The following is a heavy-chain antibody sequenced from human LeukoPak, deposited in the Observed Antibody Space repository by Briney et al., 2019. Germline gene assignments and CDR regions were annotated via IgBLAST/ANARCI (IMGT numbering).Heavy chain of an antibody. J-gene: IGHJ6*04. CDR3: AKGGASSPYTYIDV. CDR2: IGDSGGST. V-gene: IGHV3-23*01. CDR1: GFTFSSHA. Sequence: AGGSLGLSCAASGFTFSSHAMSWVRQAPGKGLEWVSVIGDSGGSTYYADSVKGRFTISRDNSKNTLYLQMNSLRADDTAVYHCAKGGASSPYTYIDVWGKGTTVIVSS. D-gene: IGHD6-6*01.